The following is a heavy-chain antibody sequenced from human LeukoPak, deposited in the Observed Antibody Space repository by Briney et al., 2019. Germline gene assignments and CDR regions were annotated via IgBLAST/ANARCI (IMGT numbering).Heavy chain of an antibody. CDR1: GGSFSGYY. D-gene: IGHD4-17*01. V-gene: IGHV4-34*01. CDR2: INRSGST. Sequence: PSETLSLTCAVYGGSFSGYYWSWIRQPPGKGLEWIGEINRSGSTNYNPSLKSRVTMSVDTSKNHFSLELSSVTAADTAVYYCARAVRAYYGDYYYGMDVWGQGTTVTVSS. CDR3: ARAVRAYYGDYYYGMDV. J-gene: IGHJ6*02.